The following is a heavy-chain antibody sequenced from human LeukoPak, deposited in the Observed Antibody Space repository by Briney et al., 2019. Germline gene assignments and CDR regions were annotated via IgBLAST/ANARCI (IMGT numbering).Heavy chain of an antibody. J-gene: IGHJ5*02. Sequence: TSETLSLTCTVSDGSISSYYWSWIRQPPGKGLEWIGYIYYSGSTNYNPSLKSRVTISVDTSKNQFSLKLSSVTAADTAVYYCARGGSTGTNLNWVDPWGQGTLVTVSS. CDR2: IYYSGST. V-gene: IGHV4-59*01. CDR1: DGSISSYY. D-gene: IGHD1-1*01. CDR3: ARGGSTGTNLNWVDP.